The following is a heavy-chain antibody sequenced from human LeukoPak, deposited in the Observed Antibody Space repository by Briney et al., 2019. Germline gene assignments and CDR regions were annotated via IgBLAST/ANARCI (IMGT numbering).Heavy chain of an antibody. Sequence: ASVKVSCKASGYTFTGYYMHWVRQAPGQGLEWMGWISAYNGSTNYAQKLQGRVTMTTDTSTSTAYMELRSLRSDDTAVYYCAREYSSGWYGYYYYGMDVWGQGTTVTVSS. CDR3: AREYSSGWYGYYYYGMDV. CDR2: ISAYNGST. J-gene: IGHJ6*02. CDR1: GYTFTGYY. V-gene: IGHV1-18*04. D-gene: IGHD6-19*01.